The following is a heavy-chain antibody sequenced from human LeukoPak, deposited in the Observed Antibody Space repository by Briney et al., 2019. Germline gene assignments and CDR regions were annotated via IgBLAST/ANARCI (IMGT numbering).Heavy chain of an antibody. Sequence: SETLSLTCAVYGGSFSGYYWSWIRQPPGKGLEWIGEINHSGSTNYNPSLRSRVTISVDTSKNQFSLKLSSVTAADTAVYYCARRPLYLTMVRGAHDYWGQGTLVTVSS. J-gene: IGHJ4*02. V-gene: IGHV4-34*01. CDR2: INHSGST. D-gene: IGHD3-10*01. CDR3: ARRPLYLTMVRGAHDY. CDR1: GGSFSGYY.